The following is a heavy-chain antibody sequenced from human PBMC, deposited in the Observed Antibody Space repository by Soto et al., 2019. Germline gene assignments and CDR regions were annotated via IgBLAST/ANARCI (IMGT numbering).Heavy chain of an antibody. CDR2: IYYSGST. V-gene: IGHV4-61*01. J-gene: IGHJ4*02. CDR1: GGSVSSGSYY. D-gene: IGHD4-17*01. CDR3: ARDNYGDYSFVD. Sequence: PSETLSLTCTVSGGSVSSGSYYWSWIRQPPGKGLEWIGYIYYSGSTNYNPSLKSRVTISVDTSKNQFSLKLSSVTAADTAVYYCARDNYGDYSFVDWGQGTLVTVSS.